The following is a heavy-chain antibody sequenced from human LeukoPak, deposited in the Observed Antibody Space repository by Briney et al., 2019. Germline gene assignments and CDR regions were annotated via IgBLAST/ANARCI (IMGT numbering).Heavy chain of an antibody. CDR3: ARRIAAAGADGLDV. D-gene: IGHD6-13*01. CDR1: GYSFTTYW. J-gene: IGHJ6*02. Sequence: GESLKISCKGSGYSFTTYWIAWARQTPDKGLEWMGIIYPGDSDTTYSPSFQGQVTISADKSINTAYLQWGSLRASDAAIYYCARRIAAAGADGLDVWGQGTTVTVSS. V-gene: IGHV5-51*01. CDR2: IYPGDSDT.